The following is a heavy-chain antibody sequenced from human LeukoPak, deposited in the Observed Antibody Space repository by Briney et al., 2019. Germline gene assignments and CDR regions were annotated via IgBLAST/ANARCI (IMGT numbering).Heavy chain of an antibody. CDR3: AGENYYDSSGYSEGLNV. J-gene: IGHJ6*02. CDR2: MYTSGTT. Sequence: SETLSLTCSVSGGSLTNYYWGWIRQPAGKGLEWIGRMYTSGTTNYNPSLRSRVTMSIDTSKNQFSLRLSSVTAADTALYYCAGENYYDSSGYSEGLNVWGQGTTVIVSS. CDR1: GGSLTNYY. D-gene: IGHD3-22*01. V-gene: IGHV4-4*07.